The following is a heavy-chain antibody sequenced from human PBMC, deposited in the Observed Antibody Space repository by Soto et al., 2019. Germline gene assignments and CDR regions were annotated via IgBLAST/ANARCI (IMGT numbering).Heavy chain of an antibody. CDR2: INHSGGST. CDR3: ARDGLWISEPNYYYYYGMEV. V-gene: IGHV1-46*01. J-gene: IGHJ6*02. Sequence: QVQLVQSGAEVKKPGASVKVSCKASGYTFTSYYMHWVRQAPGQGLEWMGIINHSGGSTSYAQKIQGRVNMTRDTSTRTVYMELSSLRSEDTAVYYCARDGLWISEPNYYYYYGMEVWGQGTTVTVSS. CDR1: GYTFTSYY. D-gene: IGHD5-18*01.